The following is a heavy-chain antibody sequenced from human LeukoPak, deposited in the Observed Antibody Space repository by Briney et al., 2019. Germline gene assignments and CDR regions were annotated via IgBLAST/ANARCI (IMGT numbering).Heavy chain of an antibody. CDR1: GFTFSSYS. Sequence: GGSLRLSCAASGFTFSSYSMNWVRQAPGKGLEWVSSISSSSSYIYYADSVKGRFTISSDNAKNSLYLQMNSLRAEDTAVYYCARDPSGWYSWFQGDFDYWGQGTLVTVSS. V-gene: IGHV3-21*01. J-gene: IGHJ4*02. CDR2: ISSSSSYI. D-gene: IGHD6-19*01. CDR3: ARDPSGWYSWFQGDFDY.